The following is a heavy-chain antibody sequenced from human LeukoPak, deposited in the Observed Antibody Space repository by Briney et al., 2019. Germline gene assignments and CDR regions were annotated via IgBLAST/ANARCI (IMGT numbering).Heavy chain of an antibody. CDR3: ERGVRGSTASFDS. V-gene: IGHV6-1*01. Sequence: SQTLSLTCAISGDRHSSSSGAGHWIRQSPSRVLECLGRTYYRSKWYNDYAVSVKSRLTINPDTSKNQFSLHLNSVTPEDTAVYYCERGVRGSTASFDSWGQGTLVTVSS. CDR1: GDRHSSSSGA. D-gene: IGHD2-15*01. CDR2: TYYRSKWYN. J-gene: IGHJ4*02.